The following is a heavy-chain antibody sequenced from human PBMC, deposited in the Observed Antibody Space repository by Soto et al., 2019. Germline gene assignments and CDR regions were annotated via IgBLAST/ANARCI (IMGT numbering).Heavy chain of an antibody. J-gene: IGHJ6*02. CDR2: IVVVSGST. CDR1: GFDFGSFG. Sequence: SVKVSCKASGFDFGSFGIQFLRQTRGRGLEWIGWIVVVSGSTNYARQFQGRVAISRDMSSSTAYLDLYDLKSDDTAVYFCSADHPHMAMVWAVWGQGTTFTVSS. V-gene: IGHV1-58*02. D-gene: IGHD1-20*01. CDR3: SADHPHMAMVWAV.